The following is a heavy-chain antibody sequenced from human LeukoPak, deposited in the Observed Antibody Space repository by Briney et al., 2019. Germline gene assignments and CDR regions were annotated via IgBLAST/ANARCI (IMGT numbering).Heavy chain of an antibody. J-gene: IGHJ4*02. CDR1: GGSISSYY. D-gene: IGHD3-9*01. Sequence: SETLSLTCTVSGGSISSYYWSWIRQPPGKGLEWIGYIYYSGSTNYNPSLKSRVTISVDTSKNQFSLKLSSVTAADTAVYYCATLKGVYYDIHTHDYWGQGTLVTVSS. V-gene: IGHV4-59*08. CDR3: ATLKGVYYDIHTHDY. CDR2: IYYSGST.